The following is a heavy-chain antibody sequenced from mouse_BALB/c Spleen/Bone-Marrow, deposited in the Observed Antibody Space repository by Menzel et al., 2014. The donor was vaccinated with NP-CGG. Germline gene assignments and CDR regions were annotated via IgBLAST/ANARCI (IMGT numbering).Heavy chain of an antibody. D-gene: IGHD4-1*01. CDR2: ISNLAFSI. J-gene: IGHJ1*01. Sequence: EVMLVESGGGLVQPGGSRKLSCAASGFTFSDYAMAWVLQAPGKGPEWVAFISNLAFSIYYADTVTGRFTISRENAKNTLYLEMTSLRSEDTAMYYCARVWDYWYFDVWGAGTTVTVSS. CDR3: ARVWDYWYFDV. V-gene: IGHV5-15*02. CDR1: GFTFSDYA.